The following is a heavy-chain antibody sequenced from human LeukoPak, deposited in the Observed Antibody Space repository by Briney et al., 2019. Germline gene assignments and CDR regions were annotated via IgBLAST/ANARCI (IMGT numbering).Heavy chain of an antibody. CDR2: IIPIFGTA. Sequence: VKVSCXASGGTFSSYAISWVRQAPGQGLEWMGGIIPIFGTANYAQKFQGRVTITADESTSTAYMELSSLRSEDTAVYYCAREVKGYYYDSSGYIDYWGQGTLVTVSS. J-gene: IGHJ4*02. CDR3: AREVKGYYYDSSGYIDY. CDR1: GGTFSSYA. D-gene: IGHD3-22*01. V-gene: IGHV1-69*01.